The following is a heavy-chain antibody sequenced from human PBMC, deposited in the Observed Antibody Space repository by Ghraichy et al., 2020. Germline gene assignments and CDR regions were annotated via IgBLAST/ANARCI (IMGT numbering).Heavy chain of an antibody. D-gene: IGHD4-17*01. CDR3: ARDRAAFYGDYGYYYYGMDV. J-gene: IGHJ6*02. CDR2: ISSSSSTI. CDR1: GFTFSSYS. V-gene: IGHV3-48*02. Sequence: GGSLRLSCAASGFTFSSYSMNWVRQAPGKGLEWVSYISSSSSTIYYADSVKGRFTISRDNAKNSLYLQMNSLRDEDTAVYYCARDRAAFYGDYGYYYYGMDVWGQGTTVTVSS.